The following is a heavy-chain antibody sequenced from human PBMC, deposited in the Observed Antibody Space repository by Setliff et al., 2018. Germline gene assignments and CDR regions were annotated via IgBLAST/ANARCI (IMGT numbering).Heavy chain of an antibody. CDR2: VYYSGTA. V-gene: IGHV4-59*01. CDR3: AKGGTYRYFDF. Sequence: LSLTCTVSDGSLSTYYWSWIRQPPGKGLEFIGYVYYSGTANYSPSLRSRLTISVDTSKNQFSLKLRSVTAADTAVYYCAKGGTYRYFDFWGQGALVTVSS. CDR1: DGSLSTYY. D-gene: IGHD1-26*01. J-gene: IGHJ4*02.